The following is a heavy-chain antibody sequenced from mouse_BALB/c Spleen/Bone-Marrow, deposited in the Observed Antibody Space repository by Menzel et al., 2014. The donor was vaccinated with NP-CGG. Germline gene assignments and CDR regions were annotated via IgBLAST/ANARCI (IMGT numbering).Heavy chain of an antibody. CDR3: ARWEYYAMDY. Sequence: EVQLQESGAEIVKPGASVKSSCTTSGFNIEDSYIYWMKQRPEQGLEWIGRIDPANGNTKYDPKFQGKATITADTSSNTAYLQLSSLTSEDTAVYYCARWEYYAMDYWGQGTSVTVSS. J-gene: IGHJ4*01. CDR2: IDPANGNT. V-gene: IGHV14-3*02. CDR1: GFNIEDSY. D-gene: IGHD4-1*01.